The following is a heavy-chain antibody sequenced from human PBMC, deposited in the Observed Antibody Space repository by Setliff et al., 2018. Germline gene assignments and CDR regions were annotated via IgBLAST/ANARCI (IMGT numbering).Heavy chain of an antibody. CDR2: LHTSGST. J-gene: IGHJ4*02. Sequence: SETLSLTCAVSGGSTSSGSYYWSWIRHPAGKGLEWVGRLHTSGSTNYNPSLKSRATISVDTSKNQFSLNLSSVTAADTAVYFCARDNTIVGATDYWGQGTLVTVSS. V-gene: IGHV4-61*02. CDR1: GGSTSSGSYY. CDR3: ARDNTIVGATDY. D-gene: IGHD1-26*01.